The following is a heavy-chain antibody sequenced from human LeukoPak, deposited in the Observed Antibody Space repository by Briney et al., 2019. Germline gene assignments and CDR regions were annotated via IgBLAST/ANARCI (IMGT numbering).Heavy chain of an antibody. CDR1: GFTFSSYG. D-gene: IGHD5-12*01. V-gene: IGHV3-30*18. Sequence: GGSLRLSCAASGFTFSSYGMHWVRQAPGKGLEWVAAIPYDGRNKEYVDSVKGRFTISRDNSKNTVYLQMNSLRAEDTAVYYCAKDRGYSHGFEYWGQGTLVTVSS. CDR3: AKDRGYSHGFEY. J-gene: IGHJ4*02. CDR2: IPYDGRNK.